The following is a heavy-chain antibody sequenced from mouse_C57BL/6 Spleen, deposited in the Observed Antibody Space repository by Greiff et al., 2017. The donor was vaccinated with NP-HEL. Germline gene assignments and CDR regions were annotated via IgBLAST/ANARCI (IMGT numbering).Heavy chain of an antibody. CDR1: GFTFSNYW. V-gene: IGHV6-3*01. Sequence: EVKLMESGGGLVQPGGSMKLSCVASGFTFSNYWMNWVRQSPEKGLEWVAQIRCKSDNYATHYAESVKGRFTISRDDSKSSVYLQMNNLRAEDTGIYYCSRGLLRAMDYWGQGTSVTVSS. J-gene: IGHJ4*01. CDR3: SRGLLRAMDY. CDR2: IRCKSDNYAT. D-gene: IGHD1-1*01.